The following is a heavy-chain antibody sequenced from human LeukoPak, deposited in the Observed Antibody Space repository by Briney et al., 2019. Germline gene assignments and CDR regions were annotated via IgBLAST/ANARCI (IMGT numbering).Heavy chain of an antibody. V-gene: IGHV3-21*01. CDR3: ARVEWLQFPDY. CDR2: ISSSTTYI. Sequence: GGSLRLSCAASGFTFSTHSMNWVRQAPGKGLEWVSSISSSTTYIYYADSVKGRFTISRDNAKNSLYLQMNSQRAEDTAVYYCARVEWLQFPDYWGQGTLVTVSS. J-gene: IGHJ4*02. D-gene: IGHD5-24*01. CDR1: GFTFSTHS.